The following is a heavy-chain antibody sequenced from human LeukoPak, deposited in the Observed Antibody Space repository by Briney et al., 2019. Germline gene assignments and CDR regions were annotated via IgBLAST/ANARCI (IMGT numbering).Heavy chain of an antibody. J-gene: IGHJ4*02. D-gene: IGHD6-19*01. Sequence: GGSLRRSCAASGFTFSSYAMHWVRQAPGKGLEYVSAISTNGGSIYYANSVKGRFTISRDNSKNTLYLQMGSLRAEDMAAYYCARGGNSGWYDYWGQGTLVTVSS. CDR2: ISTNGGSI. CDR3: ARGGNSGWYDY. V-gene: IGHV3-64*01. CDR1: GFTFSSYA.